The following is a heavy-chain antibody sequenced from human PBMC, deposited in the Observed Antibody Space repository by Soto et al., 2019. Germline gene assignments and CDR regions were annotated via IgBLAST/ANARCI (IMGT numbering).Heavy chain of an antibody. V-gene: IGHV3-48*01. Sequence: GGSLRLSCAASGFTFSSYTMNWVRQAPGKGLEWVSYISSSSSTIYYADSVKGRFTISRDNAKNSLYLQMNSLRAEDTAVYYCARGGKPYFDYWGQGTLVTVSS. CDR1: GFTFSSYT. D-gene: IGHD6-13*01. CDR2: ISSSSSTI. CDR3: ARGGKPYFDY. J-gene: IGHJ4*02.